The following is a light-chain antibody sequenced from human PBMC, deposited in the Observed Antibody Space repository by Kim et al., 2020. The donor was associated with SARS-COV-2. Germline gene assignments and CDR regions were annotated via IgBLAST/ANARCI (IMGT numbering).Light chain of an antibody. Sequence: NFMLTQPHSVSESPGKTVTISCTRSSGSVASHYVQWFQQRPGSAPTSVIYDDNQRPSGVPDRFSGSFDSSSNSASLTISGLKTEDEADCYCQSYDDNIWVFGGGTQLTVL. CDR2: DDN. CDR1: SGSVASHY. V-gene: IGLV6-57*04. J-gene: IGLJ3*02. CDR3: QSYDDNIWV.